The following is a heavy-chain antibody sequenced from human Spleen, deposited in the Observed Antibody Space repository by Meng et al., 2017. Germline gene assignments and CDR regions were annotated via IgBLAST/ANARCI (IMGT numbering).Heavy chain of an antibody. J-gene: IGHJ4*02. CDR2: INHSGST. D-gene: IGHD4-11*01. CDR1: GGSFSDYY. CDR3: ARGPTTMAHDFDY. Sequence: QVQLPEVGEGLLMPSQSWSLPCVCSGGSFSDYYWSWIRQPPGKGLEWIGEINHSGSTNYNPSLESRATISVDTSQNNLSLKLSSVTAADSAVYYCARGPTTMAHDFDYWGQGTLVTVSS. V-gene: IGHV4-34*01.